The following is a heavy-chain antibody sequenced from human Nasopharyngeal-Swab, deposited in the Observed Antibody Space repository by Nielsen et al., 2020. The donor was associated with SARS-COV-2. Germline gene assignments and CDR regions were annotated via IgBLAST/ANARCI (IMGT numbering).Heavy chain of an antibody. CDR3: ARGWNYYDSSGYYRGYFDL. V-gene: IGHV3-74*01. J-gene: IGHJ2*01. D-gene: IGHD3-22*01. CDR1: GFTFSSYW. CDR2: INSDGSST. Sequence: GASLKISCAASGFTFSSYWMHWVRQAPGKGLVWVSRINSDGSSTSYADSVKGRFTISRDNAKNTLYLQMNSLRAEDTAVYYCARGWNYYDSSGYYRGYFDLWGRGTLVTVSS.